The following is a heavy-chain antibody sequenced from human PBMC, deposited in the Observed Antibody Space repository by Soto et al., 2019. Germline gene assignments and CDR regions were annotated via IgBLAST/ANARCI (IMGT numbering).Heavy chain of an antibody. D-gene: IGHD2-2*01. V-gene: IGHV4-4*07. CDR1: GGSFSTYY. Sequence: NPSETLSLTCTVSGGSFSTYYCNWVRQSAAKGLEWIGRIYPSGSTTYNPSLKSRLTMSVDTSKNQFSLRLASMTAADTAVYYCATGRSEVVPGAMDTWGQGTLVTVSS. J-gene: IGHJ5*02. CDR2: IYPSGST. CDR3: ATGRSEVVPGAMDT.